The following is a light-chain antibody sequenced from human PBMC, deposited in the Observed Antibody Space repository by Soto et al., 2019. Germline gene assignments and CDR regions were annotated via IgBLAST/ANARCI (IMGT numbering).Light chain of an antibody. J-gene: IGLJ1*01. Sequence: QSVLTQPPSASGTPGQRATISCSGSSSNNGSNYVYWYQQLPGTAPKLLIYRNNQRPSGVPDRFSGSKSGTSASLAISGLRSEDEADYYCAAWDDSLSGQVFGTGTKVTVL. CDR3: AAWDDSLSGQV. V-gene: IGLV1-47*01. CDR2: RNN. CDR1: SSNNGSNY.